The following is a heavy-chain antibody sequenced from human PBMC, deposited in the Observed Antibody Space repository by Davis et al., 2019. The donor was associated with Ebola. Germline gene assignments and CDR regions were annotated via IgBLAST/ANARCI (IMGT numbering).Heavy chain of an antibody. V-gene: IGHV3-23*01. CDR1: GFTVSSNY. CDR2: ISGSGGST. Sequence: GESLKISCAASGFTVSSNYMSWVRQAPGKGLEWVSAISGSGGSTYYADSVKGRFTISRDNSKNTLYLQMNSLRAEDTAVYYCAKDTPGRYDFWSGYWDYWGQGTLVTVSS. J-gene: IGHJ4*02. D-gene: IGHD3-3*01. CDR3: AKDTPGRYDFWSGYWDY.